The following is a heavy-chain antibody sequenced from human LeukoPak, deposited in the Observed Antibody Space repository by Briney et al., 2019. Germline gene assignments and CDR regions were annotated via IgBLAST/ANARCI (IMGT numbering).Heavy chain of an antibody. D-gene: IGHD3-10*01. CDR1: GGSISSSSYY. Sequence: SETLSLTCTVSGGSISSSSYYWGWIRQPPGKGLEWIGSIYYSGSTYYNPSLKSRVTISVDTSKNQFSLKLSSVTAADTAVYYCARAEVRGAPNDYWGQGTLVTVSS. J-gene: IGHJ4*02. V-gene: IGHV4-39*07. CDR2: IYYSGST. CDR3: ARAEVRGAPNDY.